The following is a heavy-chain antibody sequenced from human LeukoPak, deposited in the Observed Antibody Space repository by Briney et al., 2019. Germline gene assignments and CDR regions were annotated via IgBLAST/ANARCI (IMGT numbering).Heavy chain of an antibody. CDR3: ARAIRLRTEQQLVYYLDY. Sequence: ASVKVSCKASGYTFTSYDINWVRQATGQGLEWMGWMNPNSGNTGYAQKFQGRVTMTRNTSISTAYMELSSLRSEDTAVYYCARAIRLRTEQQLVYYLDYWGQGTLVTVSS. J-gene: IGHJ4*02. D-gene: IGHD6-13*01. CDR2: MNPNSGNT. V-gene: IGHV1-8*01. CDR1: GYTFTSYD.